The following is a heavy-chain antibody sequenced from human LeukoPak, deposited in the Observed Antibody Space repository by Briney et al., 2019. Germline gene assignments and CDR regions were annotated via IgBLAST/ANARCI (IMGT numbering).Heavy chain of an antibody. CDR3: AKAKLRRSTVKYYFDY. CDR1: GFTFSSYG. J-gene: IGHJ4*02. Sequence: GRSLRLSCAASGFTFSSYGMHWVRQAPGKGLEWVAVISYDGSNKYYADSVKGRFTISRDNFKNTLYLQMNSLRAEDTAVYYCAKAKLRRSTVKYYFDYWGQGTLVTVSS. D-gene: IGHD4-17*01. CDR2: ISYDGSNK. V-gene: IGHV3-30*18.